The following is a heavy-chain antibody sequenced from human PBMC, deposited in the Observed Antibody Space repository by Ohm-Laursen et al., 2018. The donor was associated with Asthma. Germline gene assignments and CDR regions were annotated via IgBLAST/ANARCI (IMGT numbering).Heavy chain of an antibody. V-gene: IGHV4-31*03. CDR3: ARAVYCSGGSCYSGAFDI. CDR1: GGSISSGGYY. Sequence: TLSLTCTVSGGSISSGGYYWSWIRQHPGKGLEWIGYIYYSGSTYYNPSLKSRVTISVDTSKNQFSLKLSSVTAADTAVYYCARAVYCSGGSCYSGAFDIWGQGTMVTVSS. J-gene: IGHJ3*02. D-gene: IGHD2-15*01. CDR2: IYYSGST.